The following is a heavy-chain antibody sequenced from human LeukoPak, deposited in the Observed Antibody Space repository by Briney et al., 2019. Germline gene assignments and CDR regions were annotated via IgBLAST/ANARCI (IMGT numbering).Heavy chain of an antibody. D-gene: IGHD3-16*01. V-gene: IGHV4-59*01. CDR3: ARGRGVGGAHLDY. Sequence: SETLSLTCTVSGGSISSYYWSWIRQPPGKGLEWIGYIYYSGSTNYNPSLKSRVTISVDTSKNQFSLKLSSVTAADTAVYYCARGRGVGGAHLDYWAQGPLATVSS. CDR2: IYYSGST. CDR1: GGSISSYY. J-gene: IGHJ4*02.